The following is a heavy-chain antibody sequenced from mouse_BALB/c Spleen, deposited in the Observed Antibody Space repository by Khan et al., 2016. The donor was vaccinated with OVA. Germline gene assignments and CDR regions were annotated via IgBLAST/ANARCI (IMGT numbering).Heavy chain of an antibody. D-gene: IGHD1-1*01. J-gene: IGHJ2*01. CDR3: ATSYFYGYYFDY. V-gene: IGHV5-17*02. CDR1: GFTFTSYG. CDR2: ISSDSNTI. Sequence: EVELVESGGGLVQSGGSRKLSCAASGFTFTSYGMHWIRQAPEKGLEWVAYISSDSNTIYYADTVKGRFTISRDNPKNNLFLQMTTLSSGETAMYVCATSYFYGYYFDYWGQGTTLTVSS.